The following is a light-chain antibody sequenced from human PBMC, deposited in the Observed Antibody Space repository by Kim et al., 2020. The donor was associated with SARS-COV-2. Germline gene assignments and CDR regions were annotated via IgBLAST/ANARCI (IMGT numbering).Light chain of an antibody. V-gene: IGLV2-14*04. J-gene: IGLJ1*01. Sequence: GQPIPISRTGTSVDVGASNYVSWFQQHPGKAPTPMIFDVNQRPSGLSDRFSGSKSGNTASLTISGLQAEDEADYYCISYASTRSYVFGTGTKVTVL. CDR2: DVN. CDR1: SVDVGASNY. CDR3: ISYASTRSYV.